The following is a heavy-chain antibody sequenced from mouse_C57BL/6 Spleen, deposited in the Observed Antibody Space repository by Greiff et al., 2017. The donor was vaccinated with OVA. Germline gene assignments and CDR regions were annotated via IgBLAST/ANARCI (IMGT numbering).Heavy chain of an antibody. CDR2: ISYDGSN. V-gene: IGHV3-6*01. D-gene: IGHD1-1*01. CDR1: GYSITSGYY. CDR3: AREDYEDFDY. Sequence: EVQLQESGPGLVKPSQSQSLTCSVTGYSITSGYYWNWIRQFPGNKLEWMGYISYDGSNNYNPSLKNRISITRDTSKNQFFLKLNSVTTEDTATYYCAREDYEDFDYWGQGTTLTVSS. J-gene: IGHJ2*01.